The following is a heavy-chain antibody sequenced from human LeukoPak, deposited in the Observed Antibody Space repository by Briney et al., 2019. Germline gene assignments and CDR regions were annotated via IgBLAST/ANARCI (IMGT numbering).Heavy chain of an antibody. J-gene: IGHJ4*02. CDR3: ARVTPYYYDSSGYSPGFDY. Sequence: SETLSLTCTVSGGSIGSYYWSWIRQPPGKGLEWIGYIYYSGSTNYNPSLKSRVTISVDTSKNQFSLKLSSVTAADTAVYYCARVTPYYYDSSGYSPGFDYWGQGTLVTVSS. CDR1: GGSIGSYY. CDR2: IYYSGST. V-gene: IGHV4-59*01. D-gene: IGHD3-22*01.